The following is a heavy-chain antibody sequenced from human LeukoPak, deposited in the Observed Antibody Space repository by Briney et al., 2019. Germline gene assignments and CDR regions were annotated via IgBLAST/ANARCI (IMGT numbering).Heavy chain of an antibody. CDR2: IYTSGST. V-gene: IGHV4-61*02. D-gene: IGHD3-16*01. J-gene: IGHJ4*02. CDR3: ARHGGRDGDYFDY. Sequence: PSETLSLTCTVSGGSISSGSYYWSWIRQPAGKGLEWIGRIYTSGSTNYNPSLKSRVTISVDTSKNQFSLKLSSVTAADTAVYYCARHGGRDGDYFDYWGQGTLVTVSS. CDR1: GGSISSGSYY.